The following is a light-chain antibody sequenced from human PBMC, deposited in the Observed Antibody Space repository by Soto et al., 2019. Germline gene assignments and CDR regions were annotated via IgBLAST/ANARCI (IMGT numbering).Light chain of an antibody. V-gene: IGKV1-9*01. CDR2: AAS. J-gene: IGKJ4*01. CDR1: QGISSY. Sequence: DIQLPQSPSFLSASVGDRVTITCRASQGISSYLAWYQQKPGKAPKLLIYAASTLQSGVPSRFSGSGSGTEFTLTISSLHPEYFATYYCQQLNSYPLTFGGGTKVEI. CDR3: QQLNSYPLT.